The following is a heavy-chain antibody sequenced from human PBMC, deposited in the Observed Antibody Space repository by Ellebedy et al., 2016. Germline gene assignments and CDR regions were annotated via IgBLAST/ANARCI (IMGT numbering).Heavy chain of an antibody. J-gene: IGHJ3*02. CDR1: GFTFSIYW. D-gene: IGHD3-16*01. CDR3: ARGWGITWPQSAFDI. V-gene: IGHV3-7*01. Sequence: GESLKISCAASGFTFSIYWMSWVRQAPGKGLQWVANIKQDGSEKYYVDSVKGRFTISRDNSKNSLYLQMNSLRAEDTAVYYCARGWGITWPQSAFDIWGQGTMVTVSS. CDR2: IKQDGSEK.